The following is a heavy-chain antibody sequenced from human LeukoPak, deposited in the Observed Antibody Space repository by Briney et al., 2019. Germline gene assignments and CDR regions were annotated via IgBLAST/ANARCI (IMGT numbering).Heavy chain of an antibody. CDR2: ISWNSGNT. Sequence: GRSLRLSCAASRFTFDGYAMHWVRQAPGKGLEWVSSISWNSGNTDYAASVKGRFTISRDNAKKSLHLQMSSLRAEDTALYYCAKSGTYSSSSGYIDSWGQGTLVTVSS. CDR3: AKSGTYSSSSGYIDS. V-gene: IGHV3-9*01. J-gene: IGHJ4*02. CDR1: RFTFDGYA. D-gene: IGHD6-6*01.